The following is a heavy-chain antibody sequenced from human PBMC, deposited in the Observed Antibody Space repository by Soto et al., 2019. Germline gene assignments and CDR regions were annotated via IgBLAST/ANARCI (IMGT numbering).Heavy chain of an antibody. CDR3: ARWGATTYYYYYAMDV. Sequence: EVQLVESGGGLVQPGGSLRLSCAASGFTFSTYEMHWVRQAPGKGLEWVSYITSSGSTIYYADSVKGRFTISRDNAKNSLYLQMISLRGEDTAVYYCARWGATTYYYYYAMDVWGQGTTVTVSS. D-gene: IGHD3-16*01. CDR2: ITSSGSTI. CDR1: GFTFSTYE. J-gene: IGHJ6*02. V-gene: IGHV3-48*03.